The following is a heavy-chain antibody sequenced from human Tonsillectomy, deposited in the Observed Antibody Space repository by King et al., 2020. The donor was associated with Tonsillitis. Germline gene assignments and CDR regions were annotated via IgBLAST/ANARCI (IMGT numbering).Heavy chain of an antibody. V-gene: IGHV3-21*01. CDR3: ARDYGGNSRVDY. CDR2: ISGSSNYI. D-gene: IGHD4-23*01. Sequence: VQLVESGGGLVKPGESLRLSCAASGFTFSSYSISWVRQAPGKGLEWVSSISGSSNYIYYADSMKGRFTISRDNATNSVHLQMNSLRAEDTAVYYCARDYGGNSRVDYWGQGTLVTVSS. CDR1: GFTFSSYS. J-gene: IGHJ4*02.